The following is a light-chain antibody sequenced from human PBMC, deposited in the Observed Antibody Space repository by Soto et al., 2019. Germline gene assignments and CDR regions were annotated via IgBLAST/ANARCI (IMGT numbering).Light chain of an antibody. V-gene: IGLV2-14*01. J-gene: IGLJ2*01. CDR2: DVS. CDR1: SSDVGGYTY. CDR3: TSHTTSSTLVV. Sequence: QSVLTQPASVSGSPGQSITISCTGTSSDVGGYTYVSWYQQDPGKAPKLMIYDVSIRPSGASDRFSGSKSGNTASLTISGLPADDEADYYCTSHTTSSTLVVFGGGTKLTVL.